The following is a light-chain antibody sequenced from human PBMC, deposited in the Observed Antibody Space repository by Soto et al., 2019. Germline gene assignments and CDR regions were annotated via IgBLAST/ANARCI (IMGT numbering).Light chain of an antibody. CDR1: QSVGSY. Sequence: ETVLTQSPATLSLSPGQRATFSCRASQSVGSYLAWYQQKPGQAPRLLIYDASNRATGIPARFSGSGSGTDFTLTITSLEPEDFAVYFCQQRTDWPLTLGG. CDR2: DAS. V-gene: IGKV3-11*01. CDR3: QQRTDWPLT. J-gene: IGKJ4*01.